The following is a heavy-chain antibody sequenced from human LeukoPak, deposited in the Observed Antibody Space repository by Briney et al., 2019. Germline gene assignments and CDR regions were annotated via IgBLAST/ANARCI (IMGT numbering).Heavy chain of an antibody. Sequence: SETLSLTCTVSGGSISSYYWSWLRQPPGKGLEWIGYIYTSGSTNYNPSLKSRVTISLDTSTNQFSLRLSSVTAADTAVYYCARVGTTVIYYFDYWGQGTLVTVSS. J-gene: IGHJ4*02. CDR2: IYTSGST. D-gene: IGHD4-17*01. CDR1: GGSISSYY. V-gene: IGHV4-4*09. CDR3: ARVGTTVIYYFDY.